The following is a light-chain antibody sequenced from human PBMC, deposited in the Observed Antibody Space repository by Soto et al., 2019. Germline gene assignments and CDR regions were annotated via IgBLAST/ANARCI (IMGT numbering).Light chain of an antibody. Sequence: NFMLTQPHSVSESPGKTVTISCTRSSGSIASNYVQWYQQRPGSSPTTVIYEDNQRPSGVPDRFSGSIDSSSNSASLTISALETEDEADYYFQSYDATNQVFGGGTKLTVL. V-gene: IGLV6-57*01. J-gene: IGLJ3*02. CDR2: EDN. CDR3: QSYDATNQV. CDR1: SGSIASNY.